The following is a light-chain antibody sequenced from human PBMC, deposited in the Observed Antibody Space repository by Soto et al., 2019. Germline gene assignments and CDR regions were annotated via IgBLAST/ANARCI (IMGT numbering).Light chain of an antibody. CDR1: LSVSSY. CDR2: EAS. Sequence: EIVLTQSQATLSLSPGEIATLSCRTSLSVSSYLAWYQQKRGQAPRLLIYEASNRANGIPARFSGSGTGTDFTLTISSLEPEDFAIYSCQQRNNWPLTFGGATKV. J-gene: IGKJ4*01. V-gene: IGKV3-11*01. CDR3: QQRNNWPLT.